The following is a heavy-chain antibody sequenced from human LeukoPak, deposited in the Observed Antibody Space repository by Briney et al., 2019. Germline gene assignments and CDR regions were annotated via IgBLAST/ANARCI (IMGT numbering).Heavy chain of an antibody. J-gene: IGHJ4*02. CDR2: IYFSGTT. V-gene: IGHV4-59*11. Sequence: PSETLSLTCTVSGGSISSHYWSWIRQSPGKGLEWIGYIYFSGTTNYNPSLKSRVTLSVDTPKNQFSLRLSSVTAADTAVYYCARGGGYHDYWGRGTLVTVSS. D-gene: IGHD2-15*01. CDR1: GGSISSHY. CDR3: ARGGGYHDY.